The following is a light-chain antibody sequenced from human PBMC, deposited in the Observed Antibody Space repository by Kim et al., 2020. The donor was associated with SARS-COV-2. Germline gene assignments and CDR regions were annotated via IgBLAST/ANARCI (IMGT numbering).Light chain of an antibody. J-gene: IGLJ3*02. V-gene: IGLV6-57*02. CDR2: EEN. Sequence: PGTPVTIPGTGSSGDLPGNYVRWGQQRPGSVPATVTYEENQRPSGVPDRFSGSIDSSSNSASLTISGLKTEDEADYYCQSYNSSNLFGGGTQLTVL. CDR1: SGDLPGNY. CDR3: QSYNSSNL.